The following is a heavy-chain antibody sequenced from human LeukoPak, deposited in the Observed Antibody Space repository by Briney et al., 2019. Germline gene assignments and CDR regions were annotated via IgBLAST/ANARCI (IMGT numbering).Heavy chain of an antibody. J-gene: IGHJ3*02. CDR3: ARAASNYYYDSSGYPNHAFDI. CDR1: GGSISGYY. CDR2: IYYSGST. V-gene: IGHV4-59*01. Sequence: SETLSLTCTVSGGSISGYYWSWIRQPPGKGLEWIGYIYYSGSTNYNPSLKSRVTISVDTSKNQFSLKLSSVTAADTAVYYCARAASNYYYDSSGYPNHAFDIWGQGTMVTVSS. D-gene: IGHD3-22*01.